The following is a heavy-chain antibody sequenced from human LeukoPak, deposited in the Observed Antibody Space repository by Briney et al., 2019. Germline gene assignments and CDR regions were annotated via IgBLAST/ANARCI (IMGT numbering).Heavy chain of an antibody. CDR2: SSSTGSSI. CDR1: GFTFSYYT. V-gene: IGHV3-21*01. J-gene: IGHJ5*02. Sequence: GGSLRLSCAASGFTFSYYTMSWVRQAPGKGLEWVSYSSSTGSSIYYADSVNGRFTTSRDKVKNSLYLQMSSLRVEGTAVYYCARDDVAWNDVHWFDPWGEGTLVAVSS. D-gene: IGHD1-1*01. CDR3: ARDDVAWNDVHWFDP.